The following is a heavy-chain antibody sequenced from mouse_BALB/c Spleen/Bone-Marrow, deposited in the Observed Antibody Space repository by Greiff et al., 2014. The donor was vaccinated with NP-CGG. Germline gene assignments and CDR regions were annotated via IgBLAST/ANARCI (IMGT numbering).Heavy chain of an antibody. Sequence: VQLQQSGPGLVAPSQSLSITCTVSGFSLTTYGVHWVRQSPGKGLEWLGVIWAGGSTNYNSTLMSRLSISKDNSKKQVFLKMNSLQTDDTAIYYCARNLLPPYWYFDVWGAGTTVTVSS. CDR2: IWAGGST. D-gene: IGHD1-1*01. CDR1: GFSLTTYG. J-gene: IGHJ1*01. CDR3: ARNLLPPYWYFDV. V-gene: IGHV2-9*02.